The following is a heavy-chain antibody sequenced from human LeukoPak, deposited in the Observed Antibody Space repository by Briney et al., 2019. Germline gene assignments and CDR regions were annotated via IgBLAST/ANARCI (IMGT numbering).Heavy chain of an antibody. CDR2: IWYDGSNK. CDR1: GFTFSSYG. D-gene: IGHD2-2*02. Sequence: GGSLRLSCAASGFTFSSYGMHWVRQAPGKGLEWVAVIWYDGSNKYYADSVKGRFTISRDNSKNTLYLQMNSLRAEDTAVYYCARADIVVVPAAIGFDYWGQGTLVTVSS. J-gene: IGHJ4*02. V-gene: IGHV3-33*01. CDR3: ARADIVVVPAAIGFDY.